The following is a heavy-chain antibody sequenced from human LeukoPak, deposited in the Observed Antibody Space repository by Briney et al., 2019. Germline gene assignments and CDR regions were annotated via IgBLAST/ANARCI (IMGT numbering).Heavy chain of an antibody. V-gene: IGHV3-33*01. CDR1: GFTFSSYG. CDR2: IWYDGSNK. J-gene: IGHJ4*02. Sequence: PGRSLRLSCAASGFTFSSYGMHWVRQAPGKGLEWVAVIWYDGSNKYYGDSVKGRFTISRDNSKNTLYLQMNSLRAEDTAIYYCARWGGYCTNGVCYDGDWGQGTLVTVSS. CDR3: ARWGGYCTNGVCYDGD. D-gene: IGHD2-8*01.